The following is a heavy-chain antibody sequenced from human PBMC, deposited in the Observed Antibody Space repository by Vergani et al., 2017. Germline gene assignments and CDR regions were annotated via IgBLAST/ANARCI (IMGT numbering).Heavy chain of an antibody. CDR1: GGSISSCGYY. V-gene: IGHV4-31*03. D-gene: IGHD4-17*01. J-gene: IGHJ6*02. CDR2: IYYSGST. Sequence: QVQLQESGPGLVKPSQTLSLPCTVSGGSISSCGYYWSWIRQHPGKGLEWIGYIYYSGSTYYNPSLKSRVTISVDTSKNQFSLKLSSVTAADTALYYCARSFSTVYGMDVWGQGTTVTVSS. CDR3: ARSFSTVYGMDV.